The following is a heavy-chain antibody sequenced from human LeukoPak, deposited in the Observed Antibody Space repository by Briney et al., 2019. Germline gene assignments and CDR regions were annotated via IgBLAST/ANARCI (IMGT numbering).Heavy chain of an antibody. CDR1: GYTFTSYY. CDR2: INPSGGST. D-gene: IGHD3-16*01. J-gene: IGHJ4*02. V-gene: IGHV1-46*01. CDR3: AKNTLFGGPPFFFFDF. Sequence: ASVRVSCKASGYTFTSYYMHWVRQAPGQGLEWMGIINPSGGSTSYAQKFQGRVTMTRDTSTSTVYMELSSLRSEDTAVYYCAKNTLFGGPPFFFFDFRGQGTPVTVPP.